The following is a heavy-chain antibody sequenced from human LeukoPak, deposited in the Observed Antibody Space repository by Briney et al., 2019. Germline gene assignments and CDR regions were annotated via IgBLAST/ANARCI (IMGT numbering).Heavy chain of an antibody. Sequence: GGSLRLSCAAYGFTFSNYGIHWVRQAPGKGLEWVTFIQTDGNTKYYADSVRGRFTISRDNSKNTVSLQMNSLRAEDTAVYYCAREESSLVLGGLAYWGQGTLVTVSS. CDR1: GFTFSNYG. V-gene: IGHV3-30*02. CDR2: IQTDGNTK. CDR3: AREESSLVLGGLAY. D-gene: IGHD6-13*01. J-gene: IGHJ4*02.